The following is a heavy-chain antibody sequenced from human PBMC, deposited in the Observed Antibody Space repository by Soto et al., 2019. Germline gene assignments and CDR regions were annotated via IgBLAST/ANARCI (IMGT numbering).Heavy chain of an antibody. D-gene: IGHD2-15*01. CDR1: GFTFSSYA. V-gene: IGHV3-30-3*01. J-gene: IGHJ5*02. CDR2: ISYDGSNK. Sequence: RLSCAASGFTFSSYAMHWVRQAPGKGLEWVAVISYDGSNKYYADSVKGRFTISRDNSKNTLYLQMNSLRAEDTAVYYCARDGYCSGGTCYYALANWFDPWGQGTLVTVSS. CDR3: ARDGYCSGGTCYYALANWFDP.